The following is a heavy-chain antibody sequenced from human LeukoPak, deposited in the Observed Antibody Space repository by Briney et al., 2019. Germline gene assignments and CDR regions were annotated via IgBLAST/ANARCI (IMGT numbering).Heavy chain of an antibody. CDR3: ARVAHLWVRTGLPDY. J-gene: IGHJ4*02. V-gene: IGHV3-30-3*01. CDR2: ISYDGSNK. Sequence: PGGSLRLSCAASGFTFSSYAMHWVRQAPGKGLEWVAVISYDGSNKYYADSVKGRFTISRDNSKNTLYLQMNSLRAGDTAVYYCARVAHLWVRTGLPDYWGQGTLVTVSS. D-gene: IGHD1-1*01. CDR1: GFTFSSYA.